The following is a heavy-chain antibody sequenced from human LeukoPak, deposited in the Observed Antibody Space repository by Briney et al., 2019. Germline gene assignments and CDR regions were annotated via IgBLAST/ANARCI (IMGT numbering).Heavy chain of an antibody. CDR2: INYSGST. CDR3: AREGRDGYLQLRGYFDY. D-gene: IGHD5-24*01. CDR1: GASISDSS. V-gene: IGHV4-59*01. J-gene: IGHJ4*02. Sequence: SETLSLTCTVSGASISDSSWSWIRQPPGKGLQWIGYINYSGSTSYNPSLKSRVTISVDTSKKQFSLKVSSVTAADTAVYYCAREGRDGYLQLRGYFDYWGQGTLVTVSS.